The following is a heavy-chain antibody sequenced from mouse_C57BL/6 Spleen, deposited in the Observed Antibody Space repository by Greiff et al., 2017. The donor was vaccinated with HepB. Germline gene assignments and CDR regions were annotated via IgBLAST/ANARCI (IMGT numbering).Heavy chain of an antibody. D-gene: IGHD1-1*01. V-gene: IGHV1-22*01. CDR1: GYTFTDYN. CDR3: AREGTVVAPFDY. J-gene: IGHJ2*01. CDR2: INPNNGGT. Sequence: EVQLVESGPELVKPGASVKMSCKASGYTFTDYNMHWVKQSHGKSLEWIGYINPNNGGTSYNQKFKGKATLTVNKSSSTAYMELRSLTSEDSAVYYCAREGTVVAPFDYWGQGTTLTVSS.